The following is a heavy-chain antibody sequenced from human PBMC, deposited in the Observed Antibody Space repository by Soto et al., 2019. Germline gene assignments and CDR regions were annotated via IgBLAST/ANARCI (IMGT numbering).Heavy chain of an antibody. V-gene: IGHV1-69*08. CDR3: ARERDADYYYGSGSRGAMDV. CDR1: GGTFSSYT. D-gene: IGHD3-10*01. CDR2: IIPILGIA. Sequence: QVQLVQSGAEVKKPGSSVKVSCKASGGTFSSYTISWVRQAPGQGLEWMGRIIPILGIANYAQKFQGRVTITADKSTSTAYMELSSLRSEDTAVYHCARERDADYYYGSGSRGAMDVWGQGTTVTVSS. J-gene: IGHJ6*02.